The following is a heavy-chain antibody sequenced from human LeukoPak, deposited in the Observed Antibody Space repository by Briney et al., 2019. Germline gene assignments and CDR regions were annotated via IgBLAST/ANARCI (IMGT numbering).Heavy chain of an antibody. V-gene: IGHV3-66*01. D-gene: IGHD3-22*01. CDR1: GFTFSSYS. CDR2: IYSGGST. J-gene: IGHJ4*02. Sequence: GGSLRLSCAASGFTFSSYSMNWVRQAPGKGLEWVSVIYSGGSTYYADSVKGRFTISRDNSKNTLYLQMNSLRAEGTAVYYCARGTSWSSGYYYDYWGQGTLVTVSS. CDR3: ARGTSWSSGYYYDY.